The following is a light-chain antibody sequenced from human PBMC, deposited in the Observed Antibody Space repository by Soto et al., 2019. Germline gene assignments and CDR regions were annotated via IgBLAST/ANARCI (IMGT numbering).Light chain of an antibody. CDR3: QQRSNWPQIT. CDR1: QSVSSS. CDR2: DAS. V-gene: IGKV3-11*01. Sequence: EIVLTQSPATLSLSPGERATLSCRASQSVSSSLAWYQQKPGQAPRLLIYDASNRATGTPARFRGSGSGTDSPLTISSLEPEDFAVYYCQQRSNWPQITFGQRTRLEIK. J-gene: IGKJ5*01.